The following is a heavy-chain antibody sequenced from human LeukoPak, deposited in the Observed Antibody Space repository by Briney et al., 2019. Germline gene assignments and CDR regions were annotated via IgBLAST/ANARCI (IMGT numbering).Heavy chain of an antibody. Sequence: SVKVSCKASGGTFSSYAISWVRQAPGQGLEWMGRIIPILGIANYAQKFQGRVTITADKSTSTAYMELSSLRSEDTAVYYCARVPKTSRCSYGYYYYYYGMDVWGQGTTVTVSS. V-gene: IGHV1-69*04. CDR2: IIPILGIA. CDR1: GGTFSSYA. CDR3: ARVPKTSRCSYGYYYYYYGMDV. D-gene: IGHD5-18*01. J-gene: IGHJ6*02.